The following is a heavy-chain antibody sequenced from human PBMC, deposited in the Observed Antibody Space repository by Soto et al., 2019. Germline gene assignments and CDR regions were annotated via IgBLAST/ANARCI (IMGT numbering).Heavy chain of an antibody. CDR3: ATHAYKYYDILTGYYY. CDR2: FDPEDGET. V-gene: IGHV1-24*01. Sequence: ASVKVSCKASGYTFSSYGISWVRQAPGKGLEWMGGFDPEDGETIYAQKFQGRVTMTEDTSTDTAYMELSSLRSEDTAVYYCATHAYKYYDILTGYYYWG. CDR1: GYTFSSYG. D-gene: IGHD3-9*01. J-gene: IGHJ4*01.